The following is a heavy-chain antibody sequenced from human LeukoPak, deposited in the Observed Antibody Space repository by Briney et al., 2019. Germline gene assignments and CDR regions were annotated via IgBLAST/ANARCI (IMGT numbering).Heavy chain of an antibody. D-gene: IGHD3-22*01. Sequence: ASVKVTCKASGYTFISYDINWARQATGQGLEWMGWMNPNSGNTGYAHKFQGRVTMTRNTSISTAYMELSSLRSEDTAVYYCARLLYDSSGYSYYFDYWGQGTLVTVSS. CDR2: MNPNSGNT. V-gene: IGHV1-8*01. J-gene: IGHJ4*02. CDR3: ARLLYDSSGYSYYFDY. CDR1: GYTFISYD.